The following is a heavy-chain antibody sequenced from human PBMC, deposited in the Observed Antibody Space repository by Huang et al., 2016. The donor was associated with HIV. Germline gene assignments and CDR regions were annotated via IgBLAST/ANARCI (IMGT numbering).Heavy chain of an antibody. D-gene: IGHD3-22*01. CDR1: GGTFSSYA. Sequence: QVQLVQSGAEVKKPGSSVKVSCKASGGTFSSYAISWVRQDPGQWLGWRGGIIPIFGTANYAQKFQGRVTITADESTSTAYMELSSLRSEDTAVYYCARARGYYDSSVSYYFDYWGQGTLVTVSS. CDR2: IIPIFGTA. V-gene: IGHV1-69*13. J-gene: IGHJ4*02. CDR3: ARARGYYDSSVSYYFDY.